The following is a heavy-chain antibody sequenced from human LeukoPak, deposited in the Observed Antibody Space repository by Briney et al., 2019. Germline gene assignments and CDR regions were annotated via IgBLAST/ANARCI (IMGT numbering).Heavy chain of an antibody. CDR1: GFTFSSYA. CDR2: ISYDGSNK. J-gene: IGHJ4*02. D-gene: IGHD6-19*01. CDR3: AKGSSEN. Sequence: GRSLRLSCAASGFTFSSYAMHWVRQAPGKGLEWVAVISYDGSNKYYADSVKGRFTISRDNSKNTLYLQMNSLRAEDTAVYYCAKGSSENWGQGTLVTVSS. V-gene: IGHV3-30-3*01.